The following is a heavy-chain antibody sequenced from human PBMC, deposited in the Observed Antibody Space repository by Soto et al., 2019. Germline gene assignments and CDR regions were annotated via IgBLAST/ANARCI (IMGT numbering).Heavy chain of an antibody. Sequence: PSETLSLTCTVSGGSISSYYWSWIRQPPGKGLEWIGYIYYSGSTNYNPSLKSRVTISVDTSKNQFSLKLSSVTAADTAVYYCARNGYCSGGSCYEYFQHWGQGTLVTSPQ. CDR3: ARNGYCSGGSCYEYFQH. D-gene: IGHD2-15*01. V-gene: IGHV4-59*01. CDR1: GGSISSYY. CDR2: IYYSGST. J-gene: IGHJ1*01.